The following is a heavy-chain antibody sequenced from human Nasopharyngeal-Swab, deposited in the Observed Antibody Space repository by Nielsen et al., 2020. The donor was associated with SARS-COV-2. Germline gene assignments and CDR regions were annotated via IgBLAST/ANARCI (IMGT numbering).Heavy chain of an antibody. V-gene: IGHV2-26*01. Sequence: WIRQPLGKALEWLAHIFSNDEKSYSTSPKSRLNISKDTSKSQVVLTMTNMDPVDTATYSCARTLLAAGGYYYYGMDVWGQGTTVTVSS. J-gene: IGHJ6*02. CDR2: IFSNDEK. D-gene: IGHD6-13*01. CDR3: ARTLLAAGGYYYYGMDV.